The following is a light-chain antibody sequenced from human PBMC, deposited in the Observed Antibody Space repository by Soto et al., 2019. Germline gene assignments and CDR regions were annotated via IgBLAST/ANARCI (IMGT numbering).Light chain of an antibody. V-gene: IGKV1D-16*01. CDR3: QNYNIYPLT. J-gene: IGKJ4*01. CDR2: AAS. CDR1: QDINSY. Sequence: DVRMTQSPSSLSASVGDRVTITCRASQDINSYLAWYQQKPGNAPKSLFYAASSLQTGVPSRFSGSESGTDFTLTINNLQPEDSATFYCQNYNIYPLTCGGGTKVGIK.